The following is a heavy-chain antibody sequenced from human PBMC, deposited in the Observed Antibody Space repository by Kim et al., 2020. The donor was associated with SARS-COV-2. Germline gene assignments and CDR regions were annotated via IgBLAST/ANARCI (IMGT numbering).Heavy chain of an antibody. Sequence: GGSLRLSCAASGFTFSSYAMSWVRQAPGKGLEWVSAISGSGGSTYYADSVKGRFTISRDNSKNTLYLQMNSLRAEDTAVYYCAKGPLPNGDYDLKPFDYWGQGTLVTVSS. CDR1: GFTFSSYA. D-gene: IGHD4-17*01. CDR2: ISGSGGST. V-gene: IGHV3-23*01. CDR3: AKGPLPNGDYDLKPFDY. J-gene: IGHJ4*02.